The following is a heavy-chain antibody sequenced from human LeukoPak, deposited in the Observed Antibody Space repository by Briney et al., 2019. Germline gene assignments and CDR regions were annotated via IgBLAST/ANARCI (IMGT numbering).Heavy chain of an antibody. CDR3: ARKSNWRMWGFDY. V-gene: IGHV3-21*01. J-gene: IGHJ4*02. Sequence: NPGGSLRLSCAASGFTFSSYSMNWVRQAPGKGLEWVSSISSSSSYIYYADSVKGRFTISRDNAKNSLYLQVNSLRAEDTAVYYCARKSNWRMWGFDYWGQGTLVTVSS. D-gene: IGHD1-20*01. CDR2: ISSSSSYI. CDR1: GFTFSSYS.